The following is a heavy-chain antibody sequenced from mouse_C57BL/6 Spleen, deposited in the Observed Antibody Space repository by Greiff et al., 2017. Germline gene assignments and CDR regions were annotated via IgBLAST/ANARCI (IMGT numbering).Heavy chain of an antibody. D-gene: IGHD2-5*01. CDR3: ARQNSNYKWYYFDY. J-gene: IGHJ2*01. Sequence: QVQLQQPGAELVKPGASVKLSCKASGYTFTSYWMHWVKQRPGQGLEWIGMIHPNSGSTNYNEKFKSKATLTVDKSSSTAYMQLSSLTSEDSAVYYCARQNSNYKWYYFDYWGQGTTLTVSS. CDR2: IHPNSGST. V-gene: IGHV1-64*01. CDR1: GYTFTSYW.